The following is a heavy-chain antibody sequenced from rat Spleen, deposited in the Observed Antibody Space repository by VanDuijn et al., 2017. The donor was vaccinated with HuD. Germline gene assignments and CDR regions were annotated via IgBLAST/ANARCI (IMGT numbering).Heavy chain of an antibody. D-gene: IGHD1-6*01. Sequence: EVQLVESGGGLVQPGRSLKLSCAASGFTFSNYGMAWVRQAPKKGLEWVAYISYDGGSTYYRDSVKGRFTVSRENAKSTLYLLMDSLRSEDTATYYCVRRVYYGSHFFDYWGQGVMVTVSS. V-gene: IGHV5-29*01. CDR3: VRRVYYGSHFFDY. CDR2: ISYDGGST. CDR1: GFTFSNYG. J-gene: IGHJ2*01.